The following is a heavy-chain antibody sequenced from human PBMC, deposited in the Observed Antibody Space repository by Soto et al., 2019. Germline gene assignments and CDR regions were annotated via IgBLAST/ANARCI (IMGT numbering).Heavy chain of an antibody. CDR2: IIPFIGTA. J-gene: IGHJ6*02. CDR1: GGTFSSYA. D-gene: IGHD4-4*01. CDR3: ARVVMTTVPASYYDGMDV. V-gene: IGHV1-69*18. Sequence: QVQLVQSGAEVKKPGSSVTVSCKASGGTFSSYAISWVRQAPGQGPEWMGRIIPFIGTANYAQKFQGRVTISADESTSTAYMELTSLRSEHTAVYYCARVVMTTVPASYYDGMDVWGQGTTVTVSS.